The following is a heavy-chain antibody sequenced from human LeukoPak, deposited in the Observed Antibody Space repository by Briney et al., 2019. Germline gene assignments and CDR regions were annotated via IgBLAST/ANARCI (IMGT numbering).Heavy chain of an antibody. CDR1: CYTFTSYG. V-gene: IGHV1-18*01. Sequence: ASVKVSCKASCYTFTSYGISWVRQAPGQGLEWLGWISAYNGNTNYAQKLQGRVTMTTDTSTSTAYMELRSLRSDDTAVYYCARGNLYYYDSSGYHNWFDPWGQGTLVTVSS. CDR3: ARGNLYYYDSSGYHNWFDP. D-gene: IGHD3-22*01. J-gene: IGHJ5*02. CDR2: ISAYNGNT.